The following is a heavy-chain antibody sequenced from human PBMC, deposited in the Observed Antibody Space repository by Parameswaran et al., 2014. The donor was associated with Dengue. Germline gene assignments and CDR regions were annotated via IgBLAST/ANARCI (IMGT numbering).Heavy chain of an antibody. Sequence: RWIRQPPGKGLEWIGYIYYSGSTYYNPSLKSRVTISVDTSKNQFSLKLSSVTAADTAVYYCAREYYYGSGSYFDPWGQGTLVTVSS. J-gene: IGHJ5*02. D-gene: IGHD3-10*01. CDR3: AREYYYGSGSYFDP. V-gene: IGHV4-30-4*01. CDR2: IYYSGST.